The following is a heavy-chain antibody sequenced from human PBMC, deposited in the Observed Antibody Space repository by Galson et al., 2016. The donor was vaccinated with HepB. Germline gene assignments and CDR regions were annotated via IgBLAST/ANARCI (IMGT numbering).Heavy chain of an antibody. CDR3: AAVYCSGTSWPGATDY. V-gene: IGHV1-58*02. Sequence: SVKVSCKASGISFTSFAMQWVRQARGQRLEWIGWIVVGSGNTNYAQKFQERVTITRDMSTSAAYLELSSLRSEDTAVYYCAAVYCSGTSWPGATDYWGQGTLVTVSS. CDR2: IVVGSGNT. D-gene: IGHD2-2*01. CDR1: GISFTSFA. J-gene: IGHJ4*02.